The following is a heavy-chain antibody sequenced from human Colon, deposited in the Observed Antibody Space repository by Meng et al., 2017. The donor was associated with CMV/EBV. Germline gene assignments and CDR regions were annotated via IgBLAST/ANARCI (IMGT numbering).Heavy chain of an antibody. V-gene: IGHV4-39*06. CDR3: ARAAAAGEYYFDY. CDR2: IYYSGST. J-gene: IGHJ4*02. CDR1: GGSISSSSYY. D-gene: IGHD6-13*01. Sequence: RLHLEESGPGLVKPSETLSLTCTVSGGSISSSSYYWGWIRQPPGKGLEWIGSIYYSGSTYYNPSLKSRVTISVDTSKNQFSLKLSSVTAADTAVYYCARAAAAGEYYFDYWGQGTLVTVSS.